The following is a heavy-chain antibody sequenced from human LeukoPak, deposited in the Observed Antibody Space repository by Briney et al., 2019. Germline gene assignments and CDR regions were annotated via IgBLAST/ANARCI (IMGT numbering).Heavy chain of an antibody. CDR3: AKDKPLYDSSGYYWDY. J-gene: IGHJ4*02. CDR2: IRYDGSNK. V-gene: IGHV3-30*02. D-gene: IGHD3-22*01. CDR1: GFTFSNYG. Sequence: GGSLRLSCAASGFTFSNYGMHWVRQAPGKGLEWVALIRYDGSNKYYADSVKGRFTISRDNSKNTLFLQMNSLRAEDTAVYYRAKDKPLYDSSGYYWDYWGQGTLVTVSS.